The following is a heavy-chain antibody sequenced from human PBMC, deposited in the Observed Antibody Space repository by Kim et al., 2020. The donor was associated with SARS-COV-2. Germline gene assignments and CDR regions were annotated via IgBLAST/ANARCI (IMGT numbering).Heavy chain of an antibody. CDR3: ATDPMVRGIIGADGKYSGMDV. J-gene: IGHJ6*02. CDR2: IKTKADGGRT. D-gene: IGHD3-10*01. CDR1: GFTFSNVW. Sequence: GGSLRLSCAASGFTFSNVWMSWVRQAPGKGLEWVGRIKTKADGGRTHYAAPAKGRFTISRDDSKNTLYLQMNSLKTEDTAVYYCATDPMVRGIIGADGKYSGMDVWGQATTVTVSS. V-gene: IGHV3-15*01.